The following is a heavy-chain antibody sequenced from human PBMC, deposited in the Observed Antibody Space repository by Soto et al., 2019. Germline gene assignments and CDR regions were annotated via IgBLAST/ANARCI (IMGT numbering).Heavy chain of an antibody. CDR2: VYSGVTSGGSI. CDR1: GFTVSISY. D-gene: IGHD3-10*01. J-gene: IGHJ5*02. Sequence: PGGSLRLSCAASGFTVSISYMSWVRQAPGRGLEWVSVVYSGVTSGGSINYADSVKGRFTISRDISMNTVYLQMSSLRAEDTDLYYCVKDRPYGPASAWGQGTLVTVAS. V-gene: IGHV3-53*01. CDR3: VKDRPYGPASA.